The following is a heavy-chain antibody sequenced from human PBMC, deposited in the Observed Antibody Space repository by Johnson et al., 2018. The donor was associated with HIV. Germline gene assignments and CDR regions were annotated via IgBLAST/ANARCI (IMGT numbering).Heavy chain of an antibody. CDR2: ISYDGSNK. V-gene: IGHV3-30*18. Sequence: QVQLVESGGGVVQPGRSLRLSCAASGFTFSSYGMHWVRQAPGKGLEWVAVISYDGSNKYYADSVKGRFTISRDNSKNTLYLQRNSLRAEDTAGYYCAKVNLRYSVFTGAFDIWGQGTMVTVSS. D-gene: IGHD1-26*01. CDR3: AKVNLRYSVFTGAFDI. CDR1: GFTFSSYG. J-gene: IGHJ3*02.